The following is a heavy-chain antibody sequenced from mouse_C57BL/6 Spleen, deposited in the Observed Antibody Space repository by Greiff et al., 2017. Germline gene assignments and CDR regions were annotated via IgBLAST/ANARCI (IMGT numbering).Heavy chain of an antibody. CDR3: ARGYYDYGFDY. V-gene: IGHV1-54*01. D-gene: IGHD2-4*01. Sequence: QVQLQQSGAELVRPGTSVKVSCKASGYAFTNYLIEWVKQRPGQGLEWIGVINPGSGGTNYNEKFKGKATLTADKSSSTAYMQLSSLTSEDSAVYFCARGYYDYGFDYWGQGTTLTVSS. J-gene: IGHJ2*01. CDR1: GYAFTNYL. CDR2: INPGSGGT.